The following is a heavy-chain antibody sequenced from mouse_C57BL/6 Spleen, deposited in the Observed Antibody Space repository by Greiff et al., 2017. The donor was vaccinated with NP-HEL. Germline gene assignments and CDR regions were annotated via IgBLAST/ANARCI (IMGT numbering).Heavy chain of an antibody. Sequence: VQLQQPGAELVKPGASVKLSCKASGYTFTSYWMHWVKQRPGRGLEWIGRIDPNSGGTTSNEKFKSKATLTVDKPASTAYMQLSSLTSEDSAVYYCASSPTVGYYFDYWGQGTTLTVSS. CDR3: ASSPTVGYYFDY. CDR1: GYTFTSYW. J-gene: IGHJ2*01. V-gene: IGHV1-72*01. D-gene: IGHD1-1*01. CDR2: IDPNSGGT.